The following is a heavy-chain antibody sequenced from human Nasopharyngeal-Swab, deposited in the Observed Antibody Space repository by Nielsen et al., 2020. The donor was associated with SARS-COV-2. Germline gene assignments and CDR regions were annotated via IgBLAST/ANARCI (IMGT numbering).Heavy chain of an antibody. V-gene: IGHV3-30*04. D-gene: IGHD5-12*01. CDR1: GFTFSSYA. CDR3: AKDRDSGDDSDDYYHYYGMDV. J-gene: IGHJ6*02. Sequence: GESLKISCAASGFTFSSYAMHWVRQAPGKGLEWMTLISYDGSNKYYADSVKGRFTISRDNSQNTLYLQMNSLRAEDTAIYYCAKDRDSGDDSDDYYHYYGMDVWGQGTTVTVSS. CDR2: ISYDGSNK.